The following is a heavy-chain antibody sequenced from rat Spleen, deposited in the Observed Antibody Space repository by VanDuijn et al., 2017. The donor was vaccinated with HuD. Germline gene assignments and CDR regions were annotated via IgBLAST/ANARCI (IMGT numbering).Heavy chain of an antibody. CDR2: LNSAGST. V-gene: IGHV3-3*01. CDR1: GYSITSSYR. Sequence: VQLQESGPGLVKPSQSLSLTCSVTGYSITSSYRWNWIRKFPGNKLEWMGYLNSAGSTYYNPSIRSRISITRDTSKNQFFLQVNSVTTEDTATDYCAREGATTVWYLDSWGPGTMVTVSS. D-gene: IGHD1-11*01. J-gene: IGHJ1*01. CDR3: AREGATTVWYLDS.